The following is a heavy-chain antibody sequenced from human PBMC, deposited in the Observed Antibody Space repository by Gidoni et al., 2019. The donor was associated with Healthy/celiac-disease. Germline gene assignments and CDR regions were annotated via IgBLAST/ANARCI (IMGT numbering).Heavy chain of an antibody. CDR1: GYTCTRSY. J-gene: IGHJ6*02. D-gene: IGHD3-10*01. CDR2: INPSGGST. Sequence: QVQLVQSGAEVKKPGTSVKVSCKESGYTCTRSYMHWVRQAPGQGLEWMGIINPSGGSTSYAQKFQGRVTMTRDTSTSTVYMELSSLRSEDTAVYYCARSSGVQYYYYYGMDVWGQGTTVTVSS. V-gene: IGHV1-46*03. CDR3: ARSSGVQYYYYYGMDV.